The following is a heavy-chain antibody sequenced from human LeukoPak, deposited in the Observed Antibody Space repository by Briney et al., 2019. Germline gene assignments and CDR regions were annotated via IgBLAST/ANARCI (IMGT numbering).Heavy chain of an antibody. Sequence: PGGSLRLSCAASGFTFNSYAMHWVRQAPGKGLEWVAVISYDGSNKYYADSVKGRFTISRDNSKNTLYLQMNSLRAEDTAVYYCARSSQGGMDVWGQGTTVTVSS. J-gene: IGHJ6*02. CDR2: ISYDGSNK. V-gene: IGHV3-30*04. CDR1: GFTFNSYA. CDR3: ARSSQGGMDV.